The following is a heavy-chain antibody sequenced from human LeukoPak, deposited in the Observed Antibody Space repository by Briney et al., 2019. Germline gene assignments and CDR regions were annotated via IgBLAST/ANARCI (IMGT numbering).Heavy chain of an antibody. D-gene: IGHD1-26*01. CDR3: IRGAASGSYYGFDV. V-gene: IGHV3-73*01. CDR2: IRSKANNYAT. J-gene: IGHJ6*02. CDR1: GFTFSGST. Sequence: PGGSLRLSCAASGFTFSGSTMHWVRQASGKGLEWVGRIRSKANNYATAYATSVKGRFTLSRDESKNTAYLQMNSLKTEDTAVYYCIRGAASGSYYGFDVWGQGATVTVSS.